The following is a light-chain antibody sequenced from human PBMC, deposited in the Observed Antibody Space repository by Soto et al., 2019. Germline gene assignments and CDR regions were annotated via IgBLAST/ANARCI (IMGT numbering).Light chain of an antibody. CDR1: QGISSA. J-gene: IGKJ4*01. CDR3: QQFKSDHLT. V-gene: IGKV1-13*02. CDR2: DAS. Sequence: AIQLTQSPSSLSASVGDRVTITCRASQGISSALAWYQQKPGKAPKLLIYDASTLESGVPSRFSGSGSGTDFTLTISSLQPEDFATYFCQQFKSDHLTVGGGTKVEIK.